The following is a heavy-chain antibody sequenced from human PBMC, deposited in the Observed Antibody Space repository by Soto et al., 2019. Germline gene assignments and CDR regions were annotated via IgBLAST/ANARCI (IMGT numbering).Heavy chain of an antibody. CDR3: AREAYSSGLNWFDP. CDR2: IYGSGDST. CDR1: GFTFSTYT. J-gene: IGHJ5*02. V-gene: IGHV3-23*01. D-gene: IGHD6-19*01. Sequence: GGSLRLSCAASGFTFSTYTMNWVRQAPGKGLEWVSGIYGSGDSTFYADSVRGRFTISRDNSRNTLYLQMNSLRDEDTAVYYCAREAYSSGLNWFDPWGQGTLVTVSS.